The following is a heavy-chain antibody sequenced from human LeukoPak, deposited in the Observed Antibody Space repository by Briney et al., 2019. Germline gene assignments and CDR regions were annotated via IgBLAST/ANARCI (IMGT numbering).Heavy chain of an antibody. Sequence: SETLSLTCTVSGGSISSGSYYWHWLRQPAGKGLEWIGRIYNSGSTNYHPSLKSRVTISVDTSKSQFSLKLSSVTAADTAVYYCAREGLNMVRGVIPKEAWGWFDPWGQGTLVTVSS. J-gene: IGHJ5*02. D-gene: IGHD3-10*01. CDR3: AREGLNMVRGVIPKEAWGWFDP. V-gene: IGHV4-61*02. CDR1: GGSISSGSYY. CDR2: IYNSGST.